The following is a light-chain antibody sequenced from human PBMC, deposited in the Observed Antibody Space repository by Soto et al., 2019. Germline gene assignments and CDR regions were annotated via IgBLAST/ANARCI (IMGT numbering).Light chain of an antibody. CDR3: SSYTGRGSLV. CDR2: EVS. J-gene: IGLJ2*01. CDR1: SSDVGGYNY. Sequence: QSALTQPASVSGSPGQSITISCTGSSSDVGGYNYVSWYQQHPGKAPKLMIYEVSNRPSGISNRFSGSKYGNTASLTISGLQAEEEADYHCSSYTGRGSLVFGGGTQLTVL. V-gene: IGLV2-14*01.